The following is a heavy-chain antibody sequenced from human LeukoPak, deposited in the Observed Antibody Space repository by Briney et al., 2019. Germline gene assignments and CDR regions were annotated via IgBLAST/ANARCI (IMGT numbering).Heavy chain of an antibody. J-gene: IGHJ4*02. CDR3: ATGSGNYDYVWGSYRFGRLGDY. Sequence: PGGSLRLSCAASGLTFSSYAMSWVRQAPGKGLEWVSAISGSGGSTYYADSVKGRFTISRDNSKNTLYLQMNSLRAEDTAVYYCATGSGNYDYVWGSYRFGRLGDYWGQGTLVTVSS. V-gene: IGHV3-23*01. D-gene: IGHD3-16*02. CDR1: GLTFSSYA. CDR2: ISGSGGST.